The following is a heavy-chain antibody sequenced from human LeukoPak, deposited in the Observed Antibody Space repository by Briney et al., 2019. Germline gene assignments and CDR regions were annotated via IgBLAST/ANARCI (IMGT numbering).Heavy chain of an antibody. CDR2: ISTTSSHI. CDR1: GFTFSIYS. Sequence: GGSLRPSCAASGFTFSIYSMDWVRQAPGKGLEWVSSISTTSSHIYYADSVKGRFTISRDNAKNSMYLQMSSLRAEDTGVYYCARGSTIVQRRDAFDIWGQGTMVTVSS. J-gene: IGHJ3*02. CDR3: ARGSTIVQRRDAFDI. D-gene: IGHD5-24*01. V-gene: IGHV3-21*01.